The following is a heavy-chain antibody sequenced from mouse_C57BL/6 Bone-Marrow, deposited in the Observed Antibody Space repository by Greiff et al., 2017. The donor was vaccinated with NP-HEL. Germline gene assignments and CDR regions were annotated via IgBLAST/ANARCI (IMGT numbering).Heavy chain of an antibody. D-gene: IGHD1-1*01. V-gene: IGHV2-2*01. CDR3: ASVITTEDAMDY. Sequence: QVQLKESGPGLVQPSQSLSITCTVSGFSLTSYGVHWVRQSPGKGLEWLGVIWSGGSTDYNAAFISRLSISKDNSKSQVFFKMNSLQADDTAIYYCASVITTEDAMDYWGQGTSVTVSS. CDR1: GFSLTSYG. CDR2: IWSGGST. J-gene: IGHJ4*01.